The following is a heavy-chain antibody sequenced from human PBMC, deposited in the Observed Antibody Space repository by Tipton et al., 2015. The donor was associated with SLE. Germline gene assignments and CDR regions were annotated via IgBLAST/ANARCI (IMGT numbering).Heavy chain of an antibody. V-gene: IGHV3-49*04. D-gene: IGHD6-13*01. CDR3: TRGLRAVAGGY. J-gene: IGHJ4*02. CDR2: IRSKAFGGTI. CDR1: GFTFGDYA. Sequence: LRLSCTASGFTFGDYAMSWVRQAPGKGLEWVGFIRSKAFGGTIQYAASVKGRFTISRDDSKSIAYLQMNSLKTEDTAMYYCTRGLRAVAGGYWGQGTLVTVSS.